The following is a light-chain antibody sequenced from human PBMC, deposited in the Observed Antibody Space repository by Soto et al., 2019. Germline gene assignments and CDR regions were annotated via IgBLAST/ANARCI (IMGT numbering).Light chain of an antibody. V-gene: IGKV3-11*01. Sequence: DIVLTQSPATLSLSPGERATLSCRASESVTTYRQKPGQPPRLLIYDASKRATGVPVRFSGSGSGTDFTLTISSLEPEDFAIYYCQQRSNWPALTFGGGTKVEIK. CDR1: ESVTTY. J-gene: IGKJ4*01. CDR2: DAS. CDR3: QQRSNWPALT.